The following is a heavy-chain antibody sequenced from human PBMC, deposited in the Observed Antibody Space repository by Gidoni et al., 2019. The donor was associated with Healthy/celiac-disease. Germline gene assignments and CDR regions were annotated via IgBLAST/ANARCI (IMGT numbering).Heavy chain of an antibody. Sequence: QLQLQESGPGLVTPSETLSLTCTVSSGSISRSSHFWGWIRQPPGKGLEWIGYIYYSGSTYYNPSLKSRVTISVDTSKNQFSLNLSSVTAADTAVYYCASFRVVAGTGEAFDIWGQGTMVSVSS. CDR2: IYYSGST. CDR3: ASFRVVAGTGEAFDI. CDR1: SGSISRSSHF. V-gene: IGHV4-39*01. J-gene: IGHJ3*02. D-gene: IGHD6-19*01.